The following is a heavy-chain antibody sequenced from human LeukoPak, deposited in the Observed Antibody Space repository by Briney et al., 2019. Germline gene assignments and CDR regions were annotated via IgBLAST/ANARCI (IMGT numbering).Heavy chain of an antibody. CDR3: ARLSTVTTSFDY. CDR1: GGSISSYY. J-gene: IGHJ4*02. D-gene: IGHD4-11*01. CDR2: IYYSGRT. Sequence: PSETLSLTCTVSGGSISSYYWSWIRQPPGKGLEWIGYIYYSGRTYYNPSLKSRVSMSVDTSKNQFSLKLSSVTAADTAVYYCARLSTVTTSFDYWGQGTLVTVSS. V-gene: IGHV4-59*12.